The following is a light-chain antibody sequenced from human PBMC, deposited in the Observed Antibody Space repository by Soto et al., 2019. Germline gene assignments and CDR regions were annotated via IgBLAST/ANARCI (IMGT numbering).Light chain of an antibody. V-gene: IGLV2-8*01. CDR1: SSDVGGYQY. Sequence: QSVLTQPASASGSPGQSFTISCTGTSSDVGGYQYVSWYQQYPGKAPKLMIYAVNKRPSGVPDRFSGSRSGNTASLTVSGLQAEDEADYYCSSYAGSNNYVFGTGTKVTVL. CDR3: SSYAGSNNYV. CDR2: AVN. J-gene: IGLJ1*01.